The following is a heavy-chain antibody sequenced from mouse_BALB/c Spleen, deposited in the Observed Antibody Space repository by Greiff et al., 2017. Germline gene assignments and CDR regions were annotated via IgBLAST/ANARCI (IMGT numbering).Heavy chain of an antibody. CDR1: GFTFSSFG. Sequence: EVKLMESGGGLVQPGGSRKLSCAASGFTFSSFGMHWVRQAPEKGLEWVAYISSGSSTIYYADTVKGRFTISRDNPKNTLFLQMTSLRSEDTAMYYCARWGITAGGYFDYWGQGTTLTVSS. J-gene: IGHJ2*01. D-gene: IGHD2-4*01. CDR3: ARWGITAGGYFDY. V-gene: IGHV5-17*02. CDR2: ISSGSSTI.